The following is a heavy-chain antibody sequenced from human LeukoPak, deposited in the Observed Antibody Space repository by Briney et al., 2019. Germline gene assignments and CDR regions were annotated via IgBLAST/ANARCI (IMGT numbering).Heavy chain of an antibody. V-gene: IGHV3-74*01. CDR3: ARDPYDSSGYHLFDY. Sequence: GGSLRLSCAASGFTFSSYWMHWVRHAPGKGLVWVSRINTDGSSTSYADSVKGRFTISRDNAKNTLYLQMNSLRAEDTAVYYCARDPYDSSGYHLFDYWGQGTLVTVSS. CDR2: INTDGSST. D-gene: IGHD3-22*01. J-gene: IGHJ4*02. CDR1: GFTFSSYW.